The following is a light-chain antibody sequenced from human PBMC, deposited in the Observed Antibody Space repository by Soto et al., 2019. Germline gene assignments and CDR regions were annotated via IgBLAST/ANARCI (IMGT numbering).Light chain of an antibody. CDR1: QTVRTNY. V-gene: IGKV3-20*01. CDR3: QQYSDSPLT. J-gene: IGKJ4*01. Sequence: EIVLTQSPGTLSLSPGERATLSCRASQTVRTNYLAWFQHKPGQAPRLLIYGASSRATGIPDRFSGSGSGTVFTLTINRLEPEDFAVYFCQQYSDSPLTFGGGIKVEIK. CDR2: GAS.